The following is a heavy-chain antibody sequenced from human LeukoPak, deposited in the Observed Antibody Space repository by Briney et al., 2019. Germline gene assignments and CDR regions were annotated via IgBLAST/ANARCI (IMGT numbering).Heavy chain of an antibody. D-gene: IGHD2-2*01. CDR1: GGTFSSYA. Sequence: ASVNVSCKASGGTFSSYAISWVRQAPGQGLEWMGGIIPIFGTANYAQKFQGRVTITADESTSTAYMELSSLRSEDTAVYYCARASVVVPAASDYYYYGMDVWGQGTTVTVSS. CDR3: ARASVVVPAASDYYYYGMDV. V-gene: IGHV1-69*13. J-gene: IGHJ6*02. CDR2: IIPIFGTA.